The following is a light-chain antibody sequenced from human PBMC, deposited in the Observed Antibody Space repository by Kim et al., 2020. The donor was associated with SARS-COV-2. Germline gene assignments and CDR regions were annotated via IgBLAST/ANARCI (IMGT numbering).Light chain of an antibody. Sequence: ASVRDRVTITCRESQVIGADLNWYQQESGKAPQLLVYGASSLETGFTSRFDGSGAGTDFTLTISNLQPEDVASYYCLQDSSYPYTFGQGTKLEI. CDR1: QVIGAD. J-gene: IGKJ2*01. V-gene: IGKV1-6*01. CDR2: GAS. CDR3: LQDSSYPYT.